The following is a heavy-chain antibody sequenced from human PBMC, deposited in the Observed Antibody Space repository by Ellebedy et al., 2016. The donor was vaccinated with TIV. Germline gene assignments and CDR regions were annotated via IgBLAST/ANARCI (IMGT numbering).Heavy chain of an antibody. CDR2: IYYSGST. V-gene: IGHV4-39*07. CDR1: GGSISSSSYY. CDR3: ARDGPAAMFWYFDL. D-gene: IGHD2-2*01. J-gene: IGHJ2*01. Sequence: SETLSLXXTVSGGSISSSSYYWGWIRQPPGKGLEWIGSIYYSGSTYYNPSLKSRVTISVDKSKNQFSLKLSSVTAADTAVYYCARDGPAAMFWYFDLWGRGTLVTVSS.